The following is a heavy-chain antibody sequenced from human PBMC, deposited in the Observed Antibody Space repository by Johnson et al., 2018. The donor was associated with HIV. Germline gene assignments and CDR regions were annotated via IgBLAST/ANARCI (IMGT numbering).Heavy chain of an antibody. V-gene: IGHV3-30-3*01. CDR2: ISYDGSNK. J-gene: IGHJ3*02. CDR3: ARFPTGRFTIFGVTQGSFDI. D-gene: IGHD3-3*01. Sequence: QVQLVESGGGVVQPGRSLRLSCAASGFTFSSYAMHWVRQAPGKGLEWVAVISYDGSNKYYADSVKGRFTISRDNSKNTLYLQINSMIAEDTAVYYCARFPTGRFTIFGVTQGSFDIWGQGTMVTVSS. CDR1: GFTFSSYA.